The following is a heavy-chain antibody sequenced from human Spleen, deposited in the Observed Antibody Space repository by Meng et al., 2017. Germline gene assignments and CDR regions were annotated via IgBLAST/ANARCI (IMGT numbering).Heavy chain of an antibody. D-gene: IGHD2-15*01. Sequence: QGQRQESGPELVKPAETLSLTCTVSGASISNTSYYWGWIRQPPGKGLEWIGSIYYSGSTYYNPSLKSRVTISIDTSKNQFSLKLNSVTAADTAVYYCARDRFSGGNWDWFDPWGQGTLVTVSS. CDR3: ARDRFSGGNWDWFDP. CDR1: GASISNTSYY. V-gene: IGHV4-39*07. CDR2: IYYSGST. J-gene: IGHJ5*02.